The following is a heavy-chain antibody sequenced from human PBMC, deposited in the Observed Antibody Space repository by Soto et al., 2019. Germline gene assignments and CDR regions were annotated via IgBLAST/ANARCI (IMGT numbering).Heavy chain of an antibody. J-gene: IGHJ6*02. Sequence: SETLSLTCAVYGGSFSGYYWSWIRQPPGKGLEWIGEINHSGSTNYNPSLKSRVTISVDTSKNQFSLKLSSVTAADTAVYYCARGKSRFGMDVWGQGTTVTVSS. D-gene: IGHD2-2*01. CDR2: INHSGST. CDR3: ARGKSRFGMDV. V-gene: IGHV4-34*01. CDR1: GGSFSGYY.